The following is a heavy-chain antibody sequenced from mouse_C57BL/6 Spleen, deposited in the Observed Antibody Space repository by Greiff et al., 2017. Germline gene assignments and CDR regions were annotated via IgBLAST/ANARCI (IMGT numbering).Heavy chain of an antibody. D-gene: IGHD4-1*01. V-gene: IGHV1-85*01. Sequence: QVHVKQSGPELVKPGASVKLSCKASGYTFTSYDINWVKQRPGQGLEWIGWTYPRAGSTKYNETFKGKATLTVDTSSSTAYMELHSLTSEDSAVYFCARDWDWYFDVWGTGTTVTVSS. J-gene: IGHJ1*03. CDR1: GYTFTSYD. CDR3: ARDWDWYFDV. CDR2: TYPRAGST.